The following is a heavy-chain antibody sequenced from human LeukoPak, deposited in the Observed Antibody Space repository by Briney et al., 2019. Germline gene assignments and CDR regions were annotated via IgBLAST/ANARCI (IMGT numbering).Heavy chain of an antibody. CDR2: FNHIYGTT. D-gene: IGHD3-3*01. J-gene: IGHJ3*02. CDR1: GGSLKNFA. Sequence: GASVKVSCKASGGSLKNFAISWVRQAPGQGPEWMGGFNHIYGTTNYAQKFQGRVTITVDDSTNIAYLDLSSLRSDDMALYYCARRAEWFSWTRLDAFDIWGQGTMVTVSS. V-gene: IGHV1-69*13. CDR3: ARRAEWFSWTRLDAFDI.